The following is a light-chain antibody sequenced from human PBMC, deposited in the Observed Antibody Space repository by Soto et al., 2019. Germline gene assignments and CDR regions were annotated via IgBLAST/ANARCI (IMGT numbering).Light chain of an antibody. CDR3: AAWDDSLKGAV. CDR2: SNN. V-gene: IGLV1-44*01. CDR1: SSNIGSNT. J-gene: IGLJ7*01. Sequence: QSVLTQPPSASGTPGQRVTISCSGSSSNIGSNTVNWYQQLPGTAPKLLIYSNNQRPSGVPDRFSGSKSGTSAFLAISGLQSEDEADYYCAAWDDSLKGAVFGGGTQLTVL.